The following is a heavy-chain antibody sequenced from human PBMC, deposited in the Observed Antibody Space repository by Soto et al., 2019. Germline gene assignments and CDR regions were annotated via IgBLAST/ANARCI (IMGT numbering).Heavy chain of an antibody. D-gene: IGHD3-10*01. CDR3: ARAVSPYFGTWFDP. Sequence: QLQLQESGPGLVKPSETLSLTCAVSGGSITSGNSYSWAWIRQPPGRGREWLGSISQTGATSYNPSLKSRVSVSRDKSNNQFSLRLSSVTAADMAVYYCARAVSPYFGTWFDPWGQGTLVTVSS. CDR2: ISQTGAT. CDR1: GGSITSGNSYS. J-gene: IGHJ5*02. V-gene: IGHV4-30-2*01.